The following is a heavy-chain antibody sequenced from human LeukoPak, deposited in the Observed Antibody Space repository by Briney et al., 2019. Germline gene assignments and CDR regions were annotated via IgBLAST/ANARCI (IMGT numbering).Heavy chain of an antibody. Sequence: PGGSLRLSCAASGFTFSSYGMNWVRQAPGKGLEWVSSISSSSSYIYYADSVKGRFTISRDNAKNSLYLQMNSLRAEDTAVYYCARGAEELLGAFDIWGQGTMVTVSS. D-gene: IGHD2-15*01. CDR2: ISSSSSYI. CDR3: ARGAEELLGAFDI. J-gene: IGHJ3*02. V-gene: IGHV3-21*01. CDR1: GFTFSSYG.